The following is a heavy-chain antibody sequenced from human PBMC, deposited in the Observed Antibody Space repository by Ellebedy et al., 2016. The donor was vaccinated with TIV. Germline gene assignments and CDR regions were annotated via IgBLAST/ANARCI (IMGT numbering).Heavy chain of an antibody. CDR2: IKENGGDK. J-gene: IGHJ2*01. Sequence: GESLKISCEVSGFTFSNYWMTWVRQAPGKGLEWVANIKENGGDKYYVDSVKGRFTISRDNAKNSLYPQMNSLRVEDTAVYYCARDAGYFDLWGRGTLVTVSS. CDR3: ARDAGYFDL. CDR1: GFTFSNYW. V-gene: IGHV3-7*01.